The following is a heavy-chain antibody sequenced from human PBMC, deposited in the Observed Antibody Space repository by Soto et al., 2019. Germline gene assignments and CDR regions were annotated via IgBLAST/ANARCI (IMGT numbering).Heavy chain of an antibody. Sequence: GGSLRLSCAASGFTFSSYAMHWVRQAPGKGLEWVAVISFDGNNKYYVDSVKGRFTISRDNSKHTVYLQMNSLRAEDTAIYYCAKKVNSGPGSQYFDYWGQGTLVTVSS. CDR3: AKKVNSGPGSQYFDY. CDR2: ISFDGNNK. CDR1: GFTFSSYA. J-gene: IGHJ4*02. V-gene: IGHV3-30*18. D-gene: IGHD3-10*01.